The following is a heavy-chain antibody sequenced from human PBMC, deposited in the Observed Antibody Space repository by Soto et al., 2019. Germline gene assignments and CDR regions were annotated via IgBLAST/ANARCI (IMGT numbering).Heavy chain of an antibody. D-gene: IGHD2-21*01. CDR2: INAGNGNT. V-gene: IGHV1-3*01. CDR3: ARWASILNLAYYFDS. CDR1: GYTFTSYA. J-gene: IGHJ4*02. Sequence: ASVKVSCKASGYTFTSYAMHWVRQAPGQRLEWMGWINAGNGNTKYSQKFQGRVTITRDTSASTAYMELSSLRSEDTAVYYCARWASILNLAYYFDSWGQGTLVTVS.